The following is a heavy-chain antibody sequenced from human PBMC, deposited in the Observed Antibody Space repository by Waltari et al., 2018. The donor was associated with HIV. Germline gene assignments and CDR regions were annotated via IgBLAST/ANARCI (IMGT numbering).Heavy chain of an antibody. CDR3: TKGRRGALFGDE. J-gene: IGHJ4*02. Sequence: QVQLVQSVAEIKKPRASVRVSCRASGYSFIDFDINWVRRAPGRGLEWVGWMNPDNGDADYGHKFKGRFTLTRDTTTDTAYMDVTNLKSEDTAIYYCTKGRRGALFGDEWGQGTLVTVSS. CDR2: MNPDNGDA. V-gene: IGHV1-8*02. CDR1: GYSFIDFD. D-gene: IGHD3-3*01.